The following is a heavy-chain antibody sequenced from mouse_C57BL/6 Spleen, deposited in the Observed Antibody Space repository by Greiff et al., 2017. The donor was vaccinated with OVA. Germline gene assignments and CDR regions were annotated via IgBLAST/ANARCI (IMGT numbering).Heavy chain of an antibody. CDR1: GYTFTSYW. D-gene: IGHD2-2*01. CDR3: ARYYGYDPYAMDY. CDR2: IYPGSGST. J-gene: IGHJ4*01. V-gene: IGHV1-55*01. Sequence: QVQLQQPGAELVQPGASVKMSCKASGYTFTSYWITWVKQRPGQGLEWIGDIYPGSGSTNYNEKFKSKATLTVDTSSSTAYMQLSSLTSEDSAVYYCARYYGYDPYAMDYWGQGTSVTVSS.